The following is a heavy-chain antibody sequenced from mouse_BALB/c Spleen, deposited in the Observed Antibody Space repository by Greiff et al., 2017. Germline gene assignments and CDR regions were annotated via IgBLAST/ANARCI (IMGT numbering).Heavy chain of an antibody. CDR2: INPGSGGT. CDR3: ARQDDYAMDY. CDR1: GYAFTNYL. V-gene: IGHV1-54*01. J-gene: IGHJ4*01. Sequence: VQLQQSGAELVRPGTSVKVSCKASGYAFTNYLIEWVKQRPGQGLEWIGVINPGSGGTNYNEKFKGKATLTADKSSSTAYMQLSSLTSDDSAVYFCARQDDYAMDYWGQGTSVTVSS.